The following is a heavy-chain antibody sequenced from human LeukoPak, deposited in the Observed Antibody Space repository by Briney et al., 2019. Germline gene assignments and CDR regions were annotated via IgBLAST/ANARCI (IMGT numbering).Heavy chain of an antibody. J-gene: IGHJ6*03. D-gene: IGHD6-19*01. CDR1: GISFSDHH. CDR2: IRKKADSSTT. CDR3: ARVGSSGWYAYYYYYMDV. V-gene: IGHV3-72*01. Sequence: GGSLRLSCAAPGISFSDHHMDWARQAPGKGLEWVGRIRKKADSSTTEYAASVKGRFTILRDDSKNSLYLQMNSLRAEDTAVYYCARVGSSGWYAYYYYYMDVWGKGTTVTVSS.